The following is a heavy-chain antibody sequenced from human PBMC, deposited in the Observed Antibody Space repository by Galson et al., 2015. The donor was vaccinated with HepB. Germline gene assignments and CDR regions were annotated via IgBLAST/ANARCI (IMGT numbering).Heavy chain of an antibody. J-gene: IGHJ3*02. Sequence: SLRLSCAASGFTFNGYAVHWVRQAPGKGLEWVAVISYDGSNKYYADSVKGRFTISRDNSKNTLYLQMNSLRAEDTAVYYCARDGRVLYYDAFDIWGQGTMVTVSS. CDR3: ARDGRVLYYDAFDI. D-gene: IGHD2-2*02. V-gene: IGHV3-30*04. CDR2: ISYDGSNK. CDR1: GFTFNGYA.